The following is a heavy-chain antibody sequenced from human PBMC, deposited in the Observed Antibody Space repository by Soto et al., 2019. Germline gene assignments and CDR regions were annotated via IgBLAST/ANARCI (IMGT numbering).Heavy chain of an antibody. CDR2: IYYSGYT. CDR1: GGSISPYY. CDR3: ARLIRDASGSYRLDY. D-gene: IGHD3-10*01. J-gene: IGHJ4*02. V-gene: IGHV4-59*08. Sequence: QVQLQESGPGRVKPSETLSLTCTASGGSISPYYWSWIRQPPGEGMEWPGYIYYSGYTNYNPSLKSRLTIQVDTPKNQFSLRLSSVTAADTAVYFCARLIRDASGSYRLDYWGRGTLVTVSS.